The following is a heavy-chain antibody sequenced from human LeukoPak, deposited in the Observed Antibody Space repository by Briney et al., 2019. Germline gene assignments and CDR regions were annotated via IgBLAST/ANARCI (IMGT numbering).Heavy chain of an antibody. D-gene: IGHD5-18*01. CDR1: AYSISSGYY. CDR2: IYYSGST. J-gene: IGHJ4*02. CDR3: ARDRGGYTYSHDY. V-gene: IGHV4-61*01. Sequence: SETLSLTCTVSAYSISSGYYWSWIRQPPGKGLEWIGYIYYSGSTNYNPSLKSRVTISVDTSKNQFSLKLNFVTAADTAVYYCARDRGGYTYSHDYWGQGTLVTVSS.